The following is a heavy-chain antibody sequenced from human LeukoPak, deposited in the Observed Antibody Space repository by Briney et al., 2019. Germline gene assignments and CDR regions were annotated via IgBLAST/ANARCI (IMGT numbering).Heavy chain of an antibody. J-gene: IGHJ4*02. D-gene: IGHD6-13*01. Sequence: GGSLRLSCAASGFTFSSYAMTWVRPAPGKGLDWVSTIDTSGNTDYADSVKGRFTNSRDNSRNTLYLQMNSLRAEDTAVYFCAKYSRPSSRVFDYWGQGTLATVSP. CDR1: GFTFSSYA. V-gene: IGHV3-23*01. CDR3: AKYSRPSSRVFDY. CDR2: IDTSGNT.